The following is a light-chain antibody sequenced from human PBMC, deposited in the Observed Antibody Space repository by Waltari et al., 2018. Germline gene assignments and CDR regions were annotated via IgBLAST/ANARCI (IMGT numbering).Light chain of an antibody. CDR2: DVS. CDR3: CSYAGSYTYVV. V-gene: IGLV2-11*01. Sequence: QSALTQPRSVSGSPGQSVTISCTGTSSECVGYNYFSWYQQHPGKAPKLMIYDVSKRPSGVPDRFSGSKSGNTASLTLSGLQAEDEADYYCCSYAGSYTYVVFGGGTKLPVL. CDR1: SSECVGYNY. J-gene: IGLJ2*01.